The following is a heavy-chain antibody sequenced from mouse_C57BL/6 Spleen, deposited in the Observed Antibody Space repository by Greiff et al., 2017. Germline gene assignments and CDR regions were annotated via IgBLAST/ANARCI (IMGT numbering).Heavy chain of an antibody. CDR1: GYTFTSYW. D-gene: IGHD1-1*01. Sequence: VQLQQPGAELVKPGASVKLSCKASGYTFTSYWMHWVKQRPGQGLEWIGMIHPNSGSTNYNEKFKSKATLTVDKSSSTAYLQLSSLTSEDTAVYYCTSLSSSSAWFAYWGQGTLVTVSA. CDR3: TSLSSSSAWFAY. J-gene: IGHJ3*01. V-gene: IGHV1-64*01. CDR2: IHPNSGST.